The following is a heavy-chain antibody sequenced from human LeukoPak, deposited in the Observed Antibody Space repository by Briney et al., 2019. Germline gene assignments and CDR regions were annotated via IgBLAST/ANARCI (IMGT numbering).Heavy chain of an antibody. J-gene: IGHJ4*02. CDR3: ARVIGWLV. CDR1: GGSFSGYY. Sequence: SETLSLTCAVYGGSFSGYYWSWIRQPPGKGLEWIGEINHSGSTNYNPSLKSRVTISVDTSKNQFSLKLSSVTAADTAVYYCARVIGWLVWGQGTLVTVSS. V-gene: IGHV4-34*01. CDR2: INHSGST. D-gene: IGHD5-24*01.